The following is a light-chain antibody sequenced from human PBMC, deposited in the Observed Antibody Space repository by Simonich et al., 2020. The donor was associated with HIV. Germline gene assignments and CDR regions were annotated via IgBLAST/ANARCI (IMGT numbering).Light chain of an antibody. CDR1: SSDVGSYKF. Sequence: QSALTQPASVSGSPGQSITISCTGTSSDVGSYKFVSWYQQHPGKAPKLMIYEGSERPSGVSNRFSGSKSGNTASLTISGLQTEDEATYYCAAWDDSLNGWVFGGGTKLTVL. CDR3: AAWDDSLNGWV. J-gene: IGLJ3*02. CDR2: EGS. V-gene: IGLV2-23*01.